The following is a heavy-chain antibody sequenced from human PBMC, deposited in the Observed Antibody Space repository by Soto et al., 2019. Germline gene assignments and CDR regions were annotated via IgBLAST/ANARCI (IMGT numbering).Heavy chain of an antibody. CDR2: ISSSSSTI. D-gene: IGHD3-3*01. V-gene: IGHV3-48*04. Sequence: PGGSLRLSCAASGFTFSSYSMNWVRQAPGKGLEWVSYISSSSSTIYYADSVKGRFTISRDNAKNSLYLQMNSLRAEDTAVYYCASHGEAFGFWSGYFNWGQGTLVTVSS. CDR1: GFTFSSYS. CDR3: ASHGEAFGFWSGYFN. J-gene: IGHJ4*02.